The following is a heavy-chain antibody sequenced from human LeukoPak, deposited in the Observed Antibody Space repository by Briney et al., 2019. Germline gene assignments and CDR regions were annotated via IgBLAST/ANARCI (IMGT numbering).Heavy chain of an antibody. CDR1: GGSISSGGYY. CDR3: ARALDAFYYDSSGLIDY. D-gene: IGHD3-22*01. Sequence: PSETLSLTCTVSGGSISSGGYYWSWIRQHPGKGLEWIGYIYYSGSTYYNPSLKSRVTISVDTSKNQLSLKLSSVTAADTAVYYCARALDAFYYDSSGLIDYWGQGTLVTVSS. J-gene: IGHJ4*02. CDR2: IYYSGST. V-gene: IGHV4-31*03.